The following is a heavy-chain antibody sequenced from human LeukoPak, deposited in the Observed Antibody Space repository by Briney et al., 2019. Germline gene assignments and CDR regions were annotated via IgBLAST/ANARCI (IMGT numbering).Heavy chain of an antibody. CDR3: ARRSSLDY. J-gene: IGHJ4*02. CDR1: GFTFSDYY. CDR2: IGPSGDTT. D-gene: IGHD6-13*01. Sequence: GGSLRLSCAASGFTFSDYYMSWIRQAPGEGLEWVSYIGPSGDTTYPADSVKGRFTISRDNAKNSLYLQMSSLRAEDTAVYYCARRSSLDYWGQGTLVTVSS. V-gene: IGHV3-11*01.